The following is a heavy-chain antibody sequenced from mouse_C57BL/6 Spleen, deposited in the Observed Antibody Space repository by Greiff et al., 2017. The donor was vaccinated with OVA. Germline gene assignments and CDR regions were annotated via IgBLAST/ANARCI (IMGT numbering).Heavy chain of an antibody. D-gene: IGHD3-2*02. CDR1: GYTFTSYG. J-gene: IGHJ3*01. CDR3: ARAGYPFPFAY. Sequence: VQLQQSGAELARPGASVKLSCKASGYTFTSYGISWVKQRTGQGLEWIGEIYPRSGNTYYNEKFKGKATLTADKSSSTAYMELRSLTSEDSAVYFCARAGYPFPFAYWGQGTLVTVSA. CDR2: IYPRSGNT. V-gene: IGHV1-81*01.